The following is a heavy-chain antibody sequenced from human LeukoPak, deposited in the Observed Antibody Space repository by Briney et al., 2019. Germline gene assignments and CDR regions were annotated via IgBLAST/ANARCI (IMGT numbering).Heavy chain of an antibody. CDR1: GGSISSGSYY. D-gene: IGHD1-26*01. J-gene: IGHJ4*02. CDR2: IYTSGST. CDR3: ARAGVGATTVFDY. Sequence: SETLSLTCTVSGGSISSGSYYWSWIRQPAGKGLEWIGRIYTSGSTNYNPSLKSRVTISVDTSKNQFSLKLSSVTAADTAVYYCARAGVGATTVFDYWGQGTLVTVSS. V-gene: IGHV4-61*02.